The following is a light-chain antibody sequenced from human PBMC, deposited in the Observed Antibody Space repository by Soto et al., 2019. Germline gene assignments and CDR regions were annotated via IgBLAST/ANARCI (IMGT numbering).Light chain of an antibody. Sequence: TQSPATLSVSPGDRATLSCRASQSINSNLAWYQQQPGQAPRLLIYAASTRATGIPARFSGSGSGTDFTLTISSLEPEDFAVYYCQQRSNWPITFGQGTRLEI. CDR3: QQRSNWPIT. CDR2: AAS. J-gene: IGKJ5*01. V-gene: IGKV3-11*01. CDR1: QSINSN.